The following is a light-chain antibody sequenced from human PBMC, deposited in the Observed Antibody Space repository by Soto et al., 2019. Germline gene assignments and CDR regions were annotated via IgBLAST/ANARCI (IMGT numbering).Light chain of an antibody. CDR2: DAS. V-gene: IGKV1-39*01. CDR1: QNINNY. CDR3: QQSYSNPGT. J-gene: IGKJ1*01. Sequence: DIQMTQSPSSLTASVGDRVTITCQASQNINNYLNWYQQKPGRAPKLLIYDASNLEAGVPSRFRGSGSGTDFTLTISSLQREDFATYYCQQSYSNPGTFGQGTKVEIK.